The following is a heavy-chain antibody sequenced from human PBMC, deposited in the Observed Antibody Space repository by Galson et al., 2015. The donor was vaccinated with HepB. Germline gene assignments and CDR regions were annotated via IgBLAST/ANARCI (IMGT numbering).Heavy chain of an antibody. CDR3: VKDLTYYYGSGISRAYGLDV. J-gene: IGHJ6*02. CDR2: ISWDGVTT. V-gene: IGHV3-43*01. Sequence: SLRLSCAASGFTFDDYTMHWVRQAPGTGLEWVSLISWDGVTTYYADSVKGRFTVSRDNSKHSLFLQMNSLRTQDTALYYCVKDLTYYYGSGISRAYGLDVWGQGTPVTVAS. CDR1: GFTFDDYT. D-gene: IGHD3-10*01.